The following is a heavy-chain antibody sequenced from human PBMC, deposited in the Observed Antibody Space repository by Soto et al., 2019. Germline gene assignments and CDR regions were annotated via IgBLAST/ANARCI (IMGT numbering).Heavy chain of an antibody. J-gene: IGHJ4*02. CDR1: GFTFSDYY. CDR3: ARLPPPSCSGASCSPS. CDR2: ISNNGRTI. Sequence: VQLVESGGGSVKPGGSLRLSCVASGFTFSDYYMSWIRQTPGKGLEWTSYISNNGRTIFYRDSVNGRFTISRDNAKRLLYLQMNRLRAEDTAVYYCARLPPPSCSGASCSPSWGQGTLVTVSS. V-gene: IGHV3-11*01. D-gene: IGHD2-15*01.